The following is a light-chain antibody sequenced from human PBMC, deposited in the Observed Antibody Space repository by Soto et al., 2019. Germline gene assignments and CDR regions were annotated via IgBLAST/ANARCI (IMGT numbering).Light chain of an antibody. CDR1: QSVTSSN. CDR3: HQRSSWPLT. V-gene: IGKV3D-20*02. J-gene: IGKJ4*01. CDR2: DAS. Sequence: EIVLTQSPGTLSLSPGERATLSCRASQSVTSSNLAWYQQKPGQAPRPLIYDASNRAPGIPARFSGSGSGTDFTLTISSLEPEDFAVYYCHQRSSWPLTFGGGTKVDIK.